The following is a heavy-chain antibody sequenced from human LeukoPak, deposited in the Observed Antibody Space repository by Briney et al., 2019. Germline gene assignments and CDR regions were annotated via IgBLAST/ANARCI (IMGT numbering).Heavy chain of an antibody. CDR1: GGSISSYY. Sequence: SETLSLTCTVSGGSISSYYWSWIRQPPGKGLEWIGYIYYSGSTNYNPSLKSRVTISVDTSKNQFSLKLSSVTAADTAVYYCARVRTQMGRAFDPWGQGTLVTVSS. J-gene: IGHJ5*02. CDR2: IYYSGST. V-gene: IGHV4-59*12. D-gene: IGHD3-10*01. CDR3: ARVRTQMGRAFDP.